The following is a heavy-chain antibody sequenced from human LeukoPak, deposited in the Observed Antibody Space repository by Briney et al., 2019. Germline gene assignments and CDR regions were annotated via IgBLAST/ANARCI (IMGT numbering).Heavy chain of an antibody. D-gene: IGHD1-26*01. Sequence: SVKVSCKASGGTFSSYATSWVRQAPGQGLEWMGGIIPIFGTANYAQKFQGRVTITADESTSTAYMELSSLRSEDTAVYYCARDSEGREELLPHAFDIWGQGTMVTVSS. CDR3: ARDSEGREELLPHAFDI. J-gene: IGHJ3*02. CDR2: IIPIFGTA. V-gene: IGHV1-69*13. CDR1: GGTFSSYA.